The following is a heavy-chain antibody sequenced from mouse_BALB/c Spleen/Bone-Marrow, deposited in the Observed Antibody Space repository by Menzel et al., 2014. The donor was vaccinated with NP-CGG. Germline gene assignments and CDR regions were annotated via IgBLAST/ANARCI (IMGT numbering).Heavy chain of an antibody. CDR3: ARYGGRSYDGFAY. D-gene: IGHD2-12*01. J-gene: IGHJ3*01. Sequence: VKLQESGAELAKPGASVKMSCKASGYTFTIYWMHWVKQRPGQGLEWIGYINPSTGYTEYNQKFKDKATLTADKSSSTAYTQLSSLTSEDSAVYYYARYGGRSYDGFAYWGQGTLVTVSA. CDR2: INPSTGYT. CDR1: GYTFTIYW. V-gene: IGHV1-7*01.